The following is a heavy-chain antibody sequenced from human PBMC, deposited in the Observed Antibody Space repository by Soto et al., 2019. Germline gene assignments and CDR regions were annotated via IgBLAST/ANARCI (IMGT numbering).Heavy chain of an antibody. CDR1: GGSVSSGSYY. D-gene: IGHD2-2*02. CDR2: IYYSGST. V-gene: IGHV4-61*01. J-gene: IGHJ5*02. CDR3: ARNKDIVVVPAAITPPNCFDP. Sequence: SETLSLTCTVSGGSVSSGSYYWSWIRQPPGKGLEWIGYIYYSGSTNYNPSLKGRVTISVDTSKNQFSLKLSSVTAADTAVYYCARNKDIVVVPAAITPPNCFDPWGQGTLVTVSS.